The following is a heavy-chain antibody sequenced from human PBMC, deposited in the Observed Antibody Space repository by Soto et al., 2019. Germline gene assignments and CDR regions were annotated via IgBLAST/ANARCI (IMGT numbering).Heavy chain of an antibody. Sequence: TGGSLRLSCAASGCTFSSYAMHWVRQAPGKGLEWVAVISYDGSNKYYADSVKGRFTISRDNSKNTLYLQMNSLRAEDTAVYYCAKYDSSGYDAFDIWGQGTMVTVSS. J-gene: IGHJ3*02. V-gene: IGHV3-30-3*01. CDR3: AKYDSSGYDAFDI. D-gene: IGHD3-22*01. CDR2: ISYDGSNK. CDR1: GCTFSSYA.